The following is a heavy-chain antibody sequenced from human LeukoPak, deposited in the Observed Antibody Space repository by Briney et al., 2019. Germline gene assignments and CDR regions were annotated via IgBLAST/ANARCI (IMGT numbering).Heavy chain of an antibody. CDR2: IYYSGST. J-gene: IGHJ6*03. D-gene: IGHD2-8*01. V-gene: IGHV4-59*01. CDR1: GGSTSSYY. Sequence: SETLSLTCTVSGGSTSSYYWSWIRQPPGKGLEWIGYIYYSGSTNYNPSLKSRVTISVDTSKNQFSLKLSSVTAADTAVYYCARDGVRGGPKYYYYMDVWRKGTTVTVSS. CDR3: ARDGVRGGPKYYYYMDV.